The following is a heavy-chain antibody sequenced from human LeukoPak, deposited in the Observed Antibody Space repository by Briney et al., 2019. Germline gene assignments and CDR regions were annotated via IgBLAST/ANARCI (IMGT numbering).Heavy chain of an antibody. D-gene: IGHD4-17*01. CDR2: ISGSGGNT. Sequence: PPGGSLRLSCAASGFTFSSYGMSWVRQAPGKGLEWVSTISGSGGNTYYADSVKGRFTISRDNSKNTLYLQMNSLRAEDTAVYYCAKESLRNTVTTRSEADYWGQGTLVTVSS. V-gene: IGHV3-23*01. CDR3: AKESLRNTVTTRSEADY. J-gene: IGHJ4*02. CDR1: GFTFSSYG.